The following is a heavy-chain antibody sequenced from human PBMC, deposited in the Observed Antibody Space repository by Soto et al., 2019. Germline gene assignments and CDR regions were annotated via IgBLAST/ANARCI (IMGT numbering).Heavy chain of an antibody. V-gene: IGHV1-3*01. CDR1: GYTFTSYA. CDR3: ARDQGRITMVRGVILGNWFDP. D-gene: IGHD3-10*01. Sequence: GASVKVSCKASGYTFTSYAMHWVRQAPGQRLEWMGWINAGNGNTKYSQKFQGRVTITRDTSASTAYMELSSLRSEDTAVYYCARDQGRITMVRGVILGNWFDPWGQGTLVTVSS. CDR2: INAGNGNT. J-gene: IGHJ5*02.